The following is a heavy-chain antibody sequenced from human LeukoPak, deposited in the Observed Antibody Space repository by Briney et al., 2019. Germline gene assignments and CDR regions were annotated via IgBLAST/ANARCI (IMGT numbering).Heavy chain of an antibody. CDR3: ARIYYYDSSGYPD. J-gene: IGHJ4*02. V-gene: IGHV4-34*01. CDR1: GGSFSGYY. D-gene: IGHD3-22*01. Sequence: SETLSLTCAVYGGSFSGYYWSWIRQPPGKGLEWIGEINHSGSTNYNPSLKSRVTISVDTSKNQFSLKLSSVTAADTAVYYCARIYYYDSSGYPDWGQGTPVTVSS. CDR2: INHSGST.